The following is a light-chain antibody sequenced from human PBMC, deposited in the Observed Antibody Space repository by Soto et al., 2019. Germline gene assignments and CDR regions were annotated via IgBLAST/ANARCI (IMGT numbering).Light chain of an antibody. CDR2: ATS. V-gene: IGKV1-12*01. CDR1: QTISSW. J-gene: IGKJ3*01. CDR3: QQTHSLPLS. Sequence: DIQMTQSPSTLSGSVGDRVTITCRASQTISSWLAWYQQKPGKVPKLRIYATSSLHSGVPSRFSGSGSGTDVTLSSSSLQPEDFATYYCQQTHSLPLSFGPGTKVDIK.